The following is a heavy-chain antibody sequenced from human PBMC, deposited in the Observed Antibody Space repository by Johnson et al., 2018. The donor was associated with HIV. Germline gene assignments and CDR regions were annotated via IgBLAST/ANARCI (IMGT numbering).Heavy chain of an antibody. Sequence: QVLLVESGGGVVQPGTSLRLSCAASGFTFRSYGMHWVRQAPGKGLEWVAFIYYDGGNNYYADSLNGRFTISRDNSKNTLYLQMNSLRVDDTAMYYCAKADTMAGDAFDIWGQGTMVTVSS. CDR3: AKADTMAGDAFDI. V-gene: IGHV3-33*03. D-gene: IGHD2-2*01. CDR2: IYYDGGNN. CDR1: GFTFRSYG. J-gene: IGHJ3*02.